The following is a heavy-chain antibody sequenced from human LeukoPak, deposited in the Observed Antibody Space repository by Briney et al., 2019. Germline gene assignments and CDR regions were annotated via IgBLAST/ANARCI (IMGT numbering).Heavy chain of an antibody. CDR3: ARHILSAAGTSWFDP. CDR2: IYYSGST. Sequence: SETLSLTCTASGGSISSSSYYWGWIRQPPGKGLEWIGSIYYSGSTYYNPSLKSRVTISVDTSKNQFSLKLSSVTAADTAVYYCARHILSAAGTSWFDPWGQGTLVTVSS. J-gene: IGHJ5*02. CDR1: GGSISSSSYY. D-gene: IGHD6-13*01. V-gene: IGHV4-39*01.